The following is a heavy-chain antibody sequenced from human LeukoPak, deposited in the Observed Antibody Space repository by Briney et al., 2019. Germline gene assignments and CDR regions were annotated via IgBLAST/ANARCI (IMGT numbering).Heavy chain of an antibody. CDR1: GYTFTSYD. D-gene: IGHD6-13*01. J-gene: IGHJ6*02. Sequence: ASVKVSCKASGYTFTSYDINWVRQATGQGLEWMGWMNPNSGNTGYAQKFQGRVTMTRNTSISTAYMELSSLRSEDTAVYYCARGLQQQLVLYYYYYYGMDVWGQGTTVTVSS. CDR3: ARGLQQQLVLYYYYYYGMDV. CDR2: MNPNSGNT. V-gene: IGHV1-8*02.